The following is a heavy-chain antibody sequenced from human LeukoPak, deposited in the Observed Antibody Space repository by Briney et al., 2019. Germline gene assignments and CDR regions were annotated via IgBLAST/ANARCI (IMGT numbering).Heavy chain of an antibody. V-gene: IGHV1-2*02. CDR2: INPNSGGT. CDR1: GYTFTGHY. D-gene: IGHD2-15*01. J-gene: IGHJ4*02. Sequence: GASVKDSCKASGYTFTGHYIHWVRQAPGQGLEWMGWINPNSGGTNYAQKFQGRVTMTRDTSINSAYMELRRLRSDDTAVYYCARDGNCSGGSCSLDYWGQGTLVTVSS. CDR3: ARDGNCSGGSCSLDY.